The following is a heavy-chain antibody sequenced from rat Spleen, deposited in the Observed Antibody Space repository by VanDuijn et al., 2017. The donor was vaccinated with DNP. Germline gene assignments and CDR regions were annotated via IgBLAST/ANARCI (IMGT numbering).Heavy chain of an antibody. CDR3: AVQLGVFDY. D-gene: IGHD5-1*01. CDR1: GYSITSNFR. V-gene: IGHV3-3*01. J-gene: IGHJ2*01. Sequence: EVQLQESGPGLVKPSQSLSLTCSVTGYSITSNFRWSWIRKFPGNTLEWMGYINSAGSTDYNPSLKSRISITRDTSKNHFFLQVNSVTTEDTATYYCAVQLGVFDYWGQGVMVTVSS. CDR2: INSAGST.